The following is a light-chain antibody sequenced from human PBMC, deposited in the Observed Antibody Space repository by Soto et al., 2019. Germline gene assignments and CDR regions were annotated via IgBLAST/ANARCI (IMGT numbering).Light chain of an antibody. J-gene: IGKJ1*01. Sequence: VLTQAAASLSPPLGKRVTLCRRASQNIRSSLAWYQQRPGQAPRLLIYDASSMATGIPPRFSGGGSGTEFTVTISSLQSEDFATYYCQQRSNWPQTFGQGTKVDIK. CDR2: DAS. V-gene: IGKV3-15*01. CDR3: QQRSNWPQT. CDR1: QNIRSS.